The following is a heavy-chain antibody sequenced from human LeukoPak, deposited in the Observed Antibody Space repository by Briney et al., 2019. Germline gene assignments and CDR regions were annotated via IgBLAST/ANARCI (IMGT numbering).Heavy chain of an antibody. J-gene: IGHJ6*03. V-gene: IGHV3-66*01. CDR1: GFTVSSNY. Sequence: GGSLRLSCAASGFTVSSNYMSWVRQAPGKGLEWVSVIYSGGSTYYADSVKGRFTISRDNSKNTLYLQMNSLRAEDTAVYYCAREVVTMVRGVIDPDSYYYYYMDVWGKGTTVTISS. CDR2: IYSGGST. CDR3: AREVVTMVRGVIDPDSYYYYYMDV. D-gene: IGHD3-10*01.